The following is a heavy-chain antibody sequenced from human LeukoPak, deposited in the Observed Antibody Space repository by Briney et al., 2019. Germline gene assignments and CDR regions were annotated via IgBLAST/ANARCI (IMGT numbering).Heavy chain of an antibody. D-gene: IGHD3-22*01. CDR2: IYYSGST. Sequence: PAETLSLPCSVSGGSISSYDWSWLRQPPGKGLVGIGYIYYSGSTNYNPSLKSRVTISVDTSKNQFSLKLSSVTAADTAVYYCARKSQTSSGFYFDYWGQGTLVTVSS. V-gene: IGHV4-59*01. CDR1: GGSISSYD. J-gene: IGHJ4*02. CDR3: ARKSQTSSGFYFDY.